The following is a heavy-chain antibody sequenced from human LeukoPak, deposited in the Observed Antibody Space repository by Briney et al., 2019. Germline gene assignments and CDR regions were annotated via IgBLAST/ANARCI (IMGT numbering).Heavy chain of an antibody. CDR2: ISSSSSYT. CDR3: ARFMVRDKLDY. CDR1: GFTFSDYY. D-gene: IGHD3-10*01. J-gene: IGHJ4*02. V-gene: IGHV3-11*06. Sequence: GGSLRLSCAASGFTFSDYYMSWIRQAPGKGLEWVSYISSSSSYTNYADSVKGRFTISRDNAKNSLYLQMNSLRAEDTDVYYCARFMVRDKLDYWGQGTLVTVSS.